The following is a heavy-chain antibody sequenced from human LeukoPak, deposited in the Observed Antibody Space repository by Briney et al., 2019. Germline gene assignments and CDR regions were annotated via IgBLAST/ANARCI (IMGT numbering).Heavy chain of an antibody. CDR2: IYTSGST. J-gene: IGHJ4*02. V-gene: IGHV4-4*07. CDR1: GGSISGYY. Sequence: SETLSLTCTVSGGSISGYYWSWIRQPAGKGLEWIGRIYTSGSTNYNPSLKSRVTMSVDTSKNQFSLKLSSVTAADTAVYYCAREGFASGWAFDYWGQGTLVTVSS. CDR3: AREGFASGWAFDY. D-gene: IGHD6-19*01.